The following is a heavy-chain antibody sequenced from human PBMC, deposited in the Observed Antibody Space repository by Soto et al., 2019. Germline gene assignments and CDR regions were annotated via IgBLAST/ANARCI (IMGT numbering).Heavy chain of an antibody. CDR1: AVTFSSYS. CDR2: IHYSGST. CDR3: VRTYSEVANFDD. D-gene: IGHD2-21*01. Sequence: VQLVESGGGLVKPGGSLRLSCAASAVTFSSYSMNWVRQAPGRGLEWIGSIHYSGSTYYNPSLKSRVTISVDTSKNQFSLKLRFVTAADTALYYCVRTYSEVANFDDWGQGTPVTVSS. J-gene: IGHJ4*02. V-gene: IGHV4-59*05.